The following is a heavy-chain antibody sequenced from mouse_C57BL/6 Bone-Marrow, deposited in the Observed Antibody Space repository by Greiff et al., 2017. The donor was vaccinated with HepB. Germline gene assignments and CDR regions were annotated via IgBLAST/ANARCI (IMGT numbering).Heavy chain of an antibody. V-gene: IGHV3-6*01. D-gene: IGHD1-1*01. CDR1: GYSITSGYY. J-gene: IGHJ1*03. CDR2: ISYDGSN. Sequence: EVQLQQSGPGLVKPSQSLSLTCSVTGYSITSGYYWNWIRQFPGNKLEWMGYISYDGSNNYNPSLKNRISITRDTSKNQFFLKLNSVTTEDTATYYCARGPTYGSSPSYWYFDVWGTGTTVTVSS. CDR3: ARGPTYGSSPSYWYFDV.